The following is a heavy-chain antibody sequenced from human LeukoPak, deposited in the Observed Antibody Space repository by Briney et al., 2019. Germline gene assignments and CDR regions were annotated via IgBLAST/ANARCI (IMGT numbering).Heavy chain of an antibody. CDR1: GFAFSFYA. Sequence: GGSLRLSCEASGFAFSFYAMSWLRQPPGKGLEWVSTINANSGTTSYADSVKGRFTISRDNSQNTLYLQMNGLRAEDTAVYYCAKAAIAVAGTWHLFYFDYWGQGTLVTVSS. J-gene: IGHJ4*02. V-gene: IGHV3-23*01. CDR2: INANSGTT. CDR3: AKAAIAVAGTWHLFYFDY. D-gene: IGHD6-19*01.